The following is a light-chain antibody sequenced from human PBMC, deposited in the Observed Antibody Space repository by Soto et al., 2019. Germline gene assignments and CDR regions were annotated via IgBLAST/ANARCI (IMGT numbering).Light chain of an antibody. CDR1: QSVSSSY. Sequence: EIVLTQSPGTLSLSPGERATLSCRASQSVSSSYLAWYQQKPGQAPRLLIYGASSRATGIPDRFSGSGSGTDFPLTSSRLETEDFAVYYCQQYGSSPSWTFGQGTKVEIK. V-gene: IGKV3-20*01. CDR2: GAS. J-gene: IGKJ1*01. CDR3: QQYGSSPSWT.